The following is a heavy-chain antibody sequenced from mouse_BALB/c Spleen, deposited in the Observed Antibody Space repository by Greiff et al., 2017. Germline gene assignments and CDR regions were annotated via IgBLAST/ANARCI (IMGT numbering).Heavy chain of an antibody. J-gene: IGHJ4*01. V-gene: IGHV1-63*01. Sequence: QVQLQQSGAELVRPGTSVKISCKASGYTFTNYWLGWVKQRPGHGLEWIGDIYPGGGYTNYNEKFKDKATLTVDKSSSTAYMQLSSPTSEDSAVYYCARWGGNYFFYAMDYWGQGTSVTVSS. CDR3: ARWGGNYFFYAMDY. CDR2: IYPGGGYT. CDR1: GYTFTNYW. D-gene: IGHD2-1*01.